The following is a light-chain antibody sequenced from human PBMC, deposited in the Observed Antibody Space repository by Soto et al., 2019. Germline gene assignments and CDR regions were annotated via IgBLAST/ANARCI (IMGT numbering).Light chain of an antibody. CDR2: GAS. Sequence: EVVLTQSPGTLSLSPGERATLSCRASQSVSSSYLAWYQQKPGQAPRLLIYGASSRAAGIPDRFSGSGSGTDFTLTISRLEPDDFAVYYCQKYGSAPPITFGQGTRLEI. J-gene: IGKJ5*01. CDR3: QKYGSAPPIT. V-gene: IGKV3-20*01. CDR1: QSVSSSY.